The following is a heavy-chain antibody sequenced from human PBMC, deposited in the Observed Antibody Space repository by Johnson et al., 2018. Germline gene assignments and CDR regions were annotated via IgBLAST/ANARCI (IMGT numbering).Heavy chain of an antibody. Sequence: QVQLVESGAEVKKPGSSVKVSCKASGGTFSSYAISWVRQAPGQGLEWMGGIIPIFGTANYAQKFQGRVTITADESTSTAYMELSSLRSEDTAVYYCACMYSTSAPFGYYYVMDVWGQGTTVTVSS. V-gene: IGHV1-69*01. CDR2: IIPIFGTA. CDR1: GGTFSSYA. D-gene: IGHD6-6*01. J-gene: IGHJ6*02. CDR3: ACMYSTSAPFGYYYVMDV.